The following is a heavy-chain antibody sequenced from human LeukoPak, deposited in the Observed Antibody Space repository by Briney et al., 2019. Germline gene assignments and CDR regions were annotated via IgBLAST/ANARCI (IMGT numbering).Heavy chain of an antibody. CDR2: IIPIFGTA. J-gene: IGHJ6*02. CDR1: GGTFSSYA. Sequence: SVKVSCKASGGTFSSYAISWVRQAPGQGLEWMGGIIPIFGTANYAQKFQGRVTITADESTSTAYMELSSLRSEDTAVYYCAREEYQLLDYYYYGMDVWGQGTTVTVSS. V-gene: IGHV1-69*13. D-gene: IGHD2-2*01. CDR3: AREEYQLLDYYYYGMDV.